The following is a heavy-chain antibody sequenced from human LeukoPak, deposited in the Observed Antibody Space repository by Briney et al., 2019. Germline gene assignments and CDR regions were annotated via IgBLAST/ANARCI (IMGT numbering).Heavy chain of an antibody. Sequence: PGGSLRLSCAASGFTFSNYAMSWVRQAPGKGLEWVSSFSGGANSTYYADSVKGRFTISRDNSKDTLYLQMNSLRAEDTAVYYCAKDLGITMIVVPDGFDIWGQGTMVTVSS. CDR1: GFTFSNYA. CDR2: FSGGANST. D-gene: IGHD3-22*01. J-gene: IGHJ3*02. V-gene: IGHV3-23*01. CDR3: AKDLGITMIVVPDGFDI.